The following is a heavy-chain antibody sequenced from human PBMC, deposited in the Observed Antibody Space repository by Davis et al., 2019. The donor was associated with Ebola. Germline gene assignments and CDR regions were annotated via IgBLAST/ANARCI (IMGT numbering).Heavy chain of an antibody. CDR2: IYYSGST. CDR1: GGSISSYY. J-gene: IGHJ5*02. Sequence: PSETLSLTCTVSGGSISSYYWSWIRQPPGKGLEWIGYIYYSGSTNYNPSLKSRVTISVDTSKNQFSLKLSSVTAADTAVYYCARGGGGYCSGGSCWEGVDPWGQGTLVTVSS. D-gene: IGHD2-15*01. CDR3: ARGGGGYCSGGSCWEGVDP. V-gene: IGHV4-59*01.